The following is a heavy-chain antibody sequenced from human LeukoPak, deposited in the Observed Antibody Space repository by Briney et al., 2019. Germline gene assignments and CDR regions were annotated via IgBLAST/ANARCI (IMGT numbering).Heavy chain of an antibody. CDR2: INPSGGST. CDR1: GYTFTSYY. Sequence: ASVKVSCKASGYTFTSYYMHWVRQAPGQGLEWMGLINPSGGSTSYAQKFQGRVTMTRDTSTSTVYMELSSLRSEDTAVYYCARDGGGDRYSGSYYYYYYMDVWGKGTTVTVSS. J-gene: IGHJ6*03. CDR3: ARDGGGDRYSGSYYYYYYMDV. D-gene: IGHD1-26*01. V-gene: IGHV1-46*01.